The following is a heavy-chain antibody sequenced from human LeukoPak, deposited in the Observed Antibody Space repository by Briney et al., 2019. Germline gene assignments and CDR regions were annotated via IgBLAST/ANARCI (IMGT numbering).Heavy chain of an antibody. J-gene: IGHJ4*02. V-gene: IGHV1-69*05. D-gene: IGHD3-22*01. CDR3: ARSFIRHYYDSSGYYYPFDY. CDR1: GGTFSSYA. Sequence: GSSVKVSCKASGGTFSSYAISWVRQAPGQGLEWMGGIIPIFGTANYAQKFQGRVTITTDESTSTAYMELSSLRSEDTAVYYCARSFIRHYYDSSGYYYPFDYWGQGTLSPSPQ. CDR2: IIPIFGTA.